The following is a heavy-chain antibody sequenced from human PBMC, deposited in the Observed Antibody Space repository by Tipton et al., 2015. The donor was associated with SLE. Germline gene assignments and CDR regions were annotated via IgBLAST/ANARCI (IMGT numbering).Heavy chain of an antibody. CDR1: GGPFSGYY. CDR3: ARDLWGTQATEY. V-gene: IGHV4-34*01. J-gene: IGHJ4*02. D-gene: IGHD3-16*01. Sequence: TLSLTCAVYGGPFSGYYWTWIRQSPGKGLEWIGDVDTLGSTNDNPSLKSRVTISIDPAKNQFSLKLNSVTATDTAVYYCARDLWGTQATEYWGQGTLVTVSS. CDR2: VDTLGST.